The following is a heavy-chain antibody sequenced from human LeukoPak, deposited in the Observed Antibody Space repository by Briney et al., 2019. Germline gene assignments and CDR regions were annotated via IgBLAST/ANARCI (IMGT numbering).Heavy chain of an antibody. CDR1: GFTFSSYA. V-gene: IGHV3-30*04. D-gene: IGHD3-22*01. J-gene: IGHJ4*02. Sequence: GGSLRLSCAASGFTFSSYAMHWVRQAPGKGLEWVAVISYDGSNKYYADSVKGRFTISRDNSKNTLYLQMNSLRAEDTAVYYCARESNYYDSSGYYSLYFDYWGQGTLVTVSS. CDR2: ISYDGSNK. CDR3: ARESNYYDSSGYYSLYFDY.